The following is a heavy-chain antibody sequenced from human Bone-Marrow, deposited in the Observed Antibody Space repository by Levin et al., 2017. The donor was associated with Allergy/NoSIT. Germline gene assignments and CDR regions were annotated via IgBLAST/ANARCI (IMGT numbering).Heavy chain of an antibody. CDR1: GFTFKSYG. Sequence: SGGSLRLSCEASGFTFKSYGMHWVRQAPGKGLEWLAVISFDGSNKYYADSVKGRMTISRDNSKNTLYLQMNSLRGEDTARYYCAKTGLDSSSWYFGLDVWGQGTTVTVSS. CDR3: AKTGLDSSSWYFGLDV. D-gene: IGHD6-13*01. J-gene: IGHJ6*02. V-gene: IGHV3-30*18. CDR2: ISFDGSNK.